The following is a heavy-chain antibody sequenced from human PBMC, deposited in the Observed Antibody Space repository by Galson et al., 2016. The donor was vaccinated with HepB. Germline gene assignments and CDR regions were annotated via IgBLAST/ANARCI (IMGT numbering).Heavy chain of an antibody. V-gene: IGHV4-4*02. D-gene: IGHD3-16*02. CDR2: IYHSGST. J-gene: IGHJ4*02. CDR3: ARAHYDNVWGSYRHPRYFDY. CDR1: GGSISSTNW. Sequence: ETLSLTCTVSGGSISSTNWWSCVRQPPGKGLEWIGEIYHSGSTNYNPSLKSRVTISVDKSKNQFSLKLSWVTAADTAVYYCARAHYDNVWGSYRHPRYFDYWGQGTLVTVSS.